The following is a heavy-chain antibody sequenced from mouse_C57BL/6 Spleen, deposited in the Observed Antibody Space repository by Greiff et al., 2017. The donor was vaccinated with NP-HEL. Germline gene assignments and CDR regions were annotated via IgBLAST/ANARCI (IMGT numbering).Heavy chain of an antibody. CDR3: ARAGDDYERYYFDY. V-gene: IGHV5-4*03. CDR1: GFTFSSYA. D-gene: IGHD2-4*01. Sequence: EVNLVESGGGLVKPGGSLKLSCAASGFTFSSYAMSWVRQTPEKRLEWVATISDGGSYTYYPDNVKGRFTISRDNAKNNLYLQMSHLKSEDTAMYYCARAGDDYERYYFDYWGQGTTLTVSS. J-gene: IGHJ2*01. CDR2: ISDGGSYT.